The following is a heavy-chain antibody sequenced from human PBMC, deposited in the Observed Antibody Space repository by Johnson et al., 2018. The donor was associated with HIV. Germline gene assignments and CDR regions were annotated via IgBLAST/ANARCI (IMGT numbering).Heavy chain of an antibody. Sequence: VQLVESGGGVVQPGRSLRLSCAASGFTFSSYAMHWVRQAPGKGLEWVAVISYDGSNKYYADSVKGRFTISRDNSKNTLYLQMNSLRAEDTALYYCAKDPSRFDDILTGGAFDIWGQGTMVTVSS. V-gene: IGHV3-30-3*01. D-gene: IGHD3-9*01. J-gene: IGHJ3*02. CDR3: AKDPSRFDDILTGGAFDI. CDR2: ISYDGSNK. CDR1: GFTFSSYA.